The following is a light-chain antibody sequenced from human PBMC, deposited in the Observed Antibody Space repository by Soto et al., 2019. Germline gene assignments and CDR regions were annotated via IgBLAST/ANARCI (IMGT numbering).Light chain of an antibody. CDR2: EVT. CDR1: SSDVGSYNL. CDR3: CSYAGTTTV. V-gene: IGLV2-23*02. Sequence: QSVLTQPASVSGSPGQSITISCTGTSSDVGSYNLVSWYQHHPGKAPNLMIYEVTKRPSGVSNRFSGSKSGDTASLTISGLQAEDEADYFCCSYAGTTTVFGGGTKVTVL. J-gene: IGLJ2*01.